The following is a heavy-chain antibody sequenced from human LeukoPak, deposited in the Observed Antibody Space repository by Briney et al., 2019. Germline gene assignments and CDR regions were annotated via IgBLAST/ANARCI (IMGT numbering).Heavy chain of an antibody. V-gene: IGHV4-34*01. CDR3: ARRGGIVVVPAAVGRRSYYFDY. CDR1: GGSFSGYY. D-gene: IGHD2-2*01. Sequence: SETLSLTCAVYGGSFSGYYWSWIRQPPGKGREWIGEINHSGSTNYNPSLKSRVTISVDTSKNQLSLKLSSVTAADTAVYYCARRGGIVVVPAAVGRRSYYFDYWGQGTLVTVSS. J-gene: IGHJ4*02. CDR2: INHSGST.